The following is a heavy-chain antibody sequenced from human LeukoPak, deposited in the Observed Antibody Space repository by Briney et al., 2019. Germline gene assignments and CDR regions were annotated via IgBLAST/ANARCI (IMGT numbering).Heavy chain of an antibody. Sequence: GGSLRLYCAASGFTFSTYWMGWVRQAPGKGLEWVASIKQDGNEKYYVDSVKGRFTISRDNAKSSLHLQMNSLRAEDTAVYYCARGGTTFEHWGQGTLVTVSS. CDR1: GFTFSTYW. V-gene: IGHV3-7*01. D-gene: IGHD1-1*01. CDR2: IKQDGNEK. CDR3: ARGGTTFEH. J-gene: IGHJ4*02.